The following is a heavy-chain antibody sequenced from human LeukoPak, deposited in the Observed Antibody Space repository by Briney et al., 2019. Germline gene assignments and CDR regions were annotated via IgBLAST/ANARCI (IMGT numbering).Heavy chain of an antibody. J-gene: IGHJ1*01. CDR1: GFTFSDYY. V-gene: IGHV3-11*04. CDR2: ISSSSSTT. Sequence: GGSLRLSCAASGFTFSDYYMSWIRQAPGKGLEWFSYISSSSSTTYYAESLKGRFTISRDNSKNTLYLQMNSVRAEDTAVYYCARERRQWLTPSRYFQHWGQGTLVTVSS. CDR3: ARERRQWLTPSRYFQH. D-gene: IGHD6-19*01.